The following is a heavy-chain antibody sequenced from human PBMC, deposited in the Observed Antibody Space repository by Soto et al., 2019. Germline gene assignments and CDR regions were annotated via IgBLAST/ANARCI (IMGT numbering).Heavy chain of an antibody. CDR3: ARGHDDYVWGSYPP. V-gene: IGHV4-34*01. CDR2: INHSGST. J-gene: IGHJ5*02. CDR1: GGSFSGYY. D-gene: IGHD3-16*02. Sequence: PSETLSLTCAVYGGSFSGYYWSWIRQPPGKGLEWIGEINHSGSTNYNPSLKSRVTISVDTSKNQFSLKLSSVTAADTAVYYCARGHDDYVWGSYPPWGQGTLVTVPQ.